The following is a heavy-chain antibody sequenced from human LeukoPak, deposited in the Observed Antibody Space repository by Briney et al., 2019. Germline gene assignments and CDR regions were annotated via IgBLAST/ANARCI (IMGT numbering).Heavy chain of an antibody. CDR3: ARPGEGYCSSTSCYELAFDI. D-gene: IGHD2-2*01. CDR2: ITNVNAI. J-gene: IGHJ3*02. CDR1: GFNFSDYY. V-gene: IGHV3-11*01. Sequence: GGCLRLSCAASGFNFSDYYMSWIRQAPGKWLEWDSYITNVNAIYQANPVKGRFTISRDNAKNSLYLQMNRLRAEDTALYYCARPGEGYCSSTSCYELAFDIWGQGTMVTVSS.